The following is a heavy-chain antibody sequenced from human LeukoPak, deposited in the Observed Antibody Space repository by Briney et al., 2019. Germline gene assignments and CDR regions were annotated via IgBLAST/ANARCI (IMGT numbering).Heavy chain of an antibody. J-gene: IGHJ4*02. Sequence: PGGSLRLSCAASGFTFSSYAMSWVRQAPGKGLEWVSAISGSGGSTYYADSVKGRFTISRDNSKNTLYLQMNSLRAEDTAVYYCAKVSGIAAAGMYYFDYWGQGTLVTVSS. CDR1: GFTFSSYA. CDR3: AKVSGIAAAGMYYFDY. CDR2: ISGSGGST. V-gene: IGHV3-23*01. D-gene: IGHD6-13*01.